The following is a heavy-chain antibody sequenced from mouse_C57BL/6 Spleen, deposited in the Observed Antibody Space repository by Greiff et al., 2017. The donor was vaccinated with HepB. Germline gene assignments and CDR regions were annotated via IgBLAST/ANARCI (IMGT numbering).Heavy chain of an antibody. Sequence: VQLQQSGPELVKPGASVKISCKASGYAFSSSWMNWVKQRPGKGLEWIGRIYPGDGDTNYNGKFKGKATLTADKSSSTAYMQLSSLTSEDAAVYFCAPTVDWYFDVWGTGTTVTVSS. D-gene: IGHD1-1*01. CDR3: APTVDWYFDV. CDR1: GYAFSSSW. V-gene: IGHV1-82*01. CDR2: IYPGDGDT. J-gene: IGHJ1*03.